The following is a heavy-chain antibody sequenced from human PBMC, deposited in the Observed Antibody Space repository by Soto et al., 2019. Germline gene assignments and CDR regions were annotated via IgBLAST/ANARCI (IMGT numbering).Heavy chain of an antibody. D-gene: IGHD3-22*01. V-gene: IGHV4-39*01. CDR1: GGSISSTTYY. CDR2: ISYSGAT. Sequence: PSETLSLTCAVSGGSISSTTYYWGWIRQPPGKGLEWIGTISYSGATYYNPSLKSRVTISVDTSNNQLFLKLTSVTAADTAVYYCATDLYYYETTGFYFFLPLDDWGQGALVTVSS. J-gene: IGHJ4*02. CDR3: ATDLYYYETTGFYFFLPLDD.